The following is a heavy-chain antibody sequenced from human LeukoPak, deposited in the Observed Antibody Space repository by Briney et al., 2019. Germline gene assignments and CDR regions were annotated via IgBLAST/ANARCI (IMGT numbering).Heavy chain of an antibody. CDR1: GGTFISYS. CDR3: ARGGPRERSGGGDGI. CDR2: IISIFGTA. J-gene: IGHJ3*02. V-gene: IGHV1-69*13. Sequence: ASVKVSCKASGGTFISYSISWVRQAPGQGLEWMGGIISIFGTANYAQKFQGRVTITADESTSTAYMELSSLRSEDTAVYYCARGGPRERSGGGDGIWGQGTMVTVSS. D-gene: IGHD2-21*02.